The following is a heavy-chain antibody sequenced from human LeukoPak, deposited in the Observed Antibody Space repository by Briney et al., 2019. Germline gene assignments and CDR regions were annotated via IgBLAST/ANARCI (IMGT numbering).Heavy chain of an antibody. CDR3: ARDSLDYGGWFDT. CDR1: GVSTTNYY. Sequence: SETLSLTCTVSGVSTTNYYWHWIRQLPGKELEWIAFTSYRGGTKYNPSLKSRATISVDTSENQVSLRVTSMTAADTAVYYCARDSLDYGGWFDTWGKGILVTVSS. J-gene: IGHJ5*02. CDR2: TSYRGGT. D-gene: IGHD4-23*01. V-gene: IGHV4-59*01.